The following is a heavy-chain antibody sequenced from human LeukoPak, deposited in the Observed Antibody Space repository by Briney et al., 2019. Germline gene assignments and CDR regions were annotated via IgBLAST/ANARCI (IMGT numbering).Heavy chain of an antibody. J-gene: IGHJ5*02. CDR2: ISCSGSNI. CDR1: GFTFSSYE. CDR3: AREFPGGGNWFDP. Sequence: PGGSLRLSCAASGFTFSSYEMNWVRQAPGKGLEWGSYISCSGSNIYYADSVKGRFTISRDNAKNSLYLQMNSLRAEDTAVYYCAREFPGGGNWFDPWGQGTLVTVSS. D-gene: IGHD2-21*01. V-gene: IGHV3-48*03.